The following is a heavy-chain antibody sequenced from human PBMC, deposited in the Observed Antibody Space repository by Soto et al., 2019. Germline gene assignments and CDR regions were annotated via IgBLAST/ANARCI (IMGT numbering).Heavy chain of an antibody. CDR2: INTNGVNT. CDR1: GFTFSGYS. D-gene: IGHD6-19*01. CDR3: ARGRVEDSSGWATYFDY. J-gene: IGHJ4*02. Sequence: EVQLVESGGGLVQPGGSLRLSCAASGFTFSGYSMFSVRQAPGKGLEYVSAINTNGVNTFYAKSVKGRFTISRDNSKNTMYLQMGSLRAEDMAVYYCARGRVEDSSGWATYFDYWGQGTLVTVSS. V-gene: IGHV3-64*01.